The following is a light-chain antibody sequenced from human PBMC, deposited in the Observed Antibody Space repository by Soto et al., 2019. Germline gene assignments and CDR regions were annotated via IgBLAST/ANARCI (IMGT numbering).Light chain of an antibody. Sequence: QSALTQPASVSGSPGQSITISCTGTNSDVGGYNYVSWYQQHPGKAPKLMIYDVSNRPSGISNRFSGSKSGNTASLTISGLQAEDEADYYCSSYTTISPWVFGGGTKVTVL. CDR3: SSYTTISPWV. CDR1: NSDVGGYNY. CDR2: DVS. V-gene: IGLV2-14*01. J-gene: IGLJ3*02.